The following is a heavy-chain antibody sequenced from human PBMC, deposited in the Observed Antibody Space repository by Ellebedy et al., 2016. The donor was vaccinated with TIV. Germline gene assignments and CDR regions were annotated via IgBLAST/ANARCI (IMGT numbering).Heavy chain of an antibody. V-gene: IGHV3-74*01. Sequence: GGSLRLSCEASGFTLSGYWMHWVRQAPGTGLVWVSRINPDGKETAYADSVKGRFTISRDNAKNTLYLQMNSLRAEDTAVYYCARSGYSYDGAFDYWGQGTLVTVSS. J-gene: IGHJ4*02. CDR2: INPDGKET. CDR3: ARSGYSYDGAFDY. CDR1: GFTLSGYW. D-gene: IGHD5-18*01.